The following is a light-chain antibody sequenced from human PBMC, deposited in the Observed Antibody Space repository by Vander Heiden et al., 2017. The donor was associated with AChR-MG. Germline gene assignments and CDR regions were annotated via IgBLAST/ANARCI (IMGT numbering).Light chain of an antibody. CDR2: KAS. V-gene: IGKV1-5*03. J-gene: IGKJ1*01. CDR1: QSISDW. Sequence: DIQMTQSPSTLSASVGDRVTLTCRASQSISDWLAWYQLKPGKAPKLLIYKASKLESGVPSRFSGSGSGTEFFLTISSLQPDDFATYYCQQYNSVSRTFGQGTKVEIK. CDR3: QQYNSVSRT.